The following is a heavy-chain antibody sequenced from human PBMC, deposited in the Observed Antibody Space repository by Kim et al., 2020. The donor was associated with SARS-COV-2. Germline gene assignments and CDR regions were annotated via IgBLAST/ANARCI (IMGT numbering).Heavy chain of an antibody. CDR3: ARGYCGTATCYTGGTYFDY. CDR1: GFTFSTYG. V-gene: IGHV3-33*01. CDR2: LWYDGSNK. J-gene: IGHJ4*02. Sequence: GGSLRLSCAASGFTFSTYGMHWVRQAPGKGLEWVATLWYDGSNKYYPDSVKGRFTVSRDNSKNTLYLQVNSLRAEDTAVYYCARGYCGTATCYTGGTYFDYWGRGTLVTVS. D-gene: IGHD2-2*02.